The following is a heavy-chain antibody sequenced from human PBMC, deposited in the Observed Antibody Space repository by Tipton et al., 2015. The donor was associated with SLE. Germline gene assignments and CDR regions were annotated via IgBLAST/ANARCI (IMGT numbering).Heavy chain of an antibody. V-gene: IGHV1-69*05. CDR3: ARDERRFLEWPEYYFDH. Sequence: QSGAEVKKPGSSVKVSCKASGDTNKIGWVRQAPGQGLEWMGGIIPVVGTANYAQKFQGRVTITTDEFTSTAYMELSSLRSEDTAVYYCARDERRFLEWPEYYFDHWGQGTLVTVSS. D-gene: IGHD3-3*01. J-gene: IGHJ4*02. CDR1: GDTNK. CDR2: IIPVVGTA.